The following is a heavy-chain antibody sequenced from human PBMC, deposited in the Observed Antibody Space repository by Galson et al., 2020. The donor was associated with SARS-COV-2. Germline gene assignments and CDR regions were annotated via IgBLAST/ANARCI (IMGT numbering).Heavy chain of an antibody. CDR2: INHSGST. V-gene: IGHV4-34*01. CDR1: GGSFSGYY. CDR3: ARERGIIAARPLRYCYYMDV. J-gene: IGHJ6*03. Sequence: SETLSLTCAVYGGSFSGYYWSWIRQPPGKGLEWIGEINHSGSTNYNPSLKSRVTISVDTSKNQFSLKQSSVTAADTAVYYCARERGIIAARPLRYCYYMDVWGKGTTFTVSS. D-gene: IGHD6-6*01.